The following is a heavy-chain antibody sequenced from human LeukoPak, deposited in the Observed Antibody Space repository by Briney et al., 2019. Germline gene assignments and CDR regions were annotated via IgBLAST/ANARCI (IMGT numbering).Heavy chain of an antibody. CDR2: IIPIFGTA. CDR3: ARDEDYRSFDY. V-gene: IGHV1-69*05. Sequence: EASAKVSCKASGGTFSSYAISWVRQAPGQGLEWMGRIIPIFGTANYAQKFQGRVTITTDESTSTAYMELSSLSSEDTAVYYCARDEDYRSFDYWGQGTLVTVSS. J-gene: IGHJ4*02. CDR1: GGTFSSYA. D-gene: IGHD4-11*01.